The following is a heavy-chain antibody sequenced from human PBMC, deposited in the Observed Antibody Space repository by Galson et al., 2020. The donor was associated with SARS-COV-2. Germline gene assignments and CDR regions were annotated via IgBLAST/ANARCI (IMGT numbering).Heavy chain of an antibody. CDR2: LTRGGPRT. V-gene: IGHV3-23*01. D-gene: IGHD3-3*01. Sequence: SPKPSCAAPGFPFTHYGMPRVRQPPAKRLERVSSLTRGGPRTYYADPVQGRFIVSRDNSKNRVFLQMNSLRAEDTAVYFCAKNLHNWSQDAFDSWGQGTMVTVSS. J-gene: IGHJ3*01. CDR3: AKNLHNWSQDAFDS. CDR1: GFPFTHYG.